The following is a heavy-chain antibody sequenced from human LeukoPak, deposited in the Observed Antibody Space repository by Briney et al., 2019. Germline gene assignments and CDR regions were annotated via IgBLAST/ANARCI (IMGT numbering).Heavy chain of an antibody. J-gene: IGHJ4*02. V-gene: IGHV3-21*04. Sequence: PGGSLRLSCTASGFTFSSYSLNWVRQAPGKGLEWVSSVSTGSNYIYYADSVKGRFTISRDNDKNSLYLQMNSLRVEDTAVYYCATPGECSSTSCYDYWGQGTLVTVSS. CDR1: GFTFSSYS. CDR3: ATPGECSSTSCYDY. CDR2: VSTGSNYI. D-gene: IGHD2-2*01.